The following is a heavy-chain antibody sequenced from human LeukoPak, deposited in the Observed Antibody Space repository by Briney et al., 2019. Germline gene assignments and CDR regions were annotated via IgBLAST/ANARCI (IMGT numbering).Heavy chain of an antibody. Sequence: GGSLRLSCAASGFTFSNYWMHWVRQAPGKGLVWVSRINSDGINTSYADSVKGRFTISRGNAKNSLYLQMNSLRAEDTAVYYCAREDCSGGSCSFDYWGQGTLVTVSS. J-gene: IGHJ4*02. V-gene: IGHV3-74*01. D-gene: IGHD2-15*01. CDR3: AREDCSGGSCSFDY. CDR2: INSDGINT. CDR1: GFTFSNYW.